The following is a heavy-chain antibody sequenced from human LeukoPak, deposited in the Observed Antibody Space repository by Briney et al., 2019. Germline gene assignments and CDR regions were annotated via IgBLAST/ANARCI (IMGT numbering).Heavy chain of an antibody. CDR3: ARRGSSSSLHYYGMDV. D-gene: IGHD6-6*01. Sequence: GASVKVSCTASGYTFTSYGISWVRQAPGQGLEWMGIINPGGGSTSYAQKFQGRVTVTRDTSTSTVYMELSSLRSEDTAVYYCARRGSSSSLHYYGMDVWGQGTTVTVSS. CDR2: INPGGGST. J-gene: IGHJ6*02. CDR1: GYTFTSYG. V-gene: IGHV1-46*01.